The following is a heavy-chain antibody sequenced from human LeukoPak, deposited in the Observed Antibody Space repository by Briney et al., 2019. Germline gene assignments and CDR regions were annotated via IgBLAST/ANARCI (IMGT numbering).Heavy chain of an antibody. V-gene: IGHV4-4*07. D-gene: IGHD2-15*01. CDR3: AHANIGYCSGGSCYKDAFDI. CDR1: GGSISSYY. J-gene: IGHJ3*02. Sequence: SETLSLTCTVSGGSISSYYWSWIRQPAGKGLEWIGRIYTSGSTNYNPSLKSRVTMSVDTSKHQFSLKLSSVTAADTAVYYCAHANIGYCSGGSCYKDAFDIWGQGTMVTVSS. CDR2: IYTSGST.